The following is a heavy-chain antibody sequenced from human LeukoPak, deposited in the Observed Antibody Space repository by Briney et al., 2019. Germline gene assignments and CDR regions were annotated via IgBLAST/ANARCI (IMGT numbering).Heavy chain of an antibody. CDR2: IIPIFGTA. CDR3: ASLGGGSTVTTYLNY. CDR1: RGTFSSYA. D-gene: IGHD4-17*01. Sequence: SVKVSCKASRGTFSSYAINWVRQAPGQGLEWMGGIIPIFGTANYAQKFQGRVTITADESTSTAYMGLSSLRSEDTAVYYCASLGGGSTVTTYLNYWGQGTLVTVSS. J-gene: IGHJ4*02. V-gene: IGHV1-69*13.